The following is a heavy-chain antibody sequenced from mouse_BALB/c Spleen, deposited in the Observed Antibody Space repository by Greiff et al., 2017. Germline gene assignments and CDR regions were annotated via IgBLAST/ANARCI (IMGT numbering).Heavy chain of an antibody. Sequence: VQLQQSGAELVKPGASVKLSCTASGFNIKDTSMHWVKQRPEQGLEWIGRIDPANGNTKYDPKFQGKATITADTSSNTAYLQLSSLTSEDTAVYYCARDYGNFAYWGQGTRVTVSA. J-gene: IGHJ3*01. CDR2: IDPANGNT. V-gene: IGHV14-3*02. CDR3: ARDYGNFAY. D-gene: IGHD2-1*01. CDR1: GFNIKDTS.